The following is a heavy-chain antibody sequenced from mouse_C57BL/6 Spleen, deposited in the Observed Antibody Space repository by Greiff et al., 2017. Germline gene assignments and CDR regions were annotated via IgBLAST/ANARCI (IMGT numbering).Heavy chain of an antibody. CDR1: GCTFTSYW. D-gene: IGHD2-5*01. J-gene: IGHJ4*01. Sequence: QVQLQQPGAELVKPGASVKLSCKASGCTFTSYWMHWVKQRPGQGLEWIGMIHPNSGSTNYNEKFKSKATLTVDKSSSTAYMQLSSLTSEDSAVYYCARSHSTHCYAMDYWGQGTSVTVSS. CDR2: IHPNSGST. V-gene: IGHV1-64*01. CDR3: ARSHSTHCYAMDY.